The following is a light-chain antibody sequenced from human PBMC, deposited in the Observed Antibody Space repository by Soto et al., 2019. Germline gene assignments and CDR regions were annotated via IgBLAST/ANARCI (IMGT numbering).Light chain of an antibody. J-gene: IGKJ3*01. V-gene: IGKV3D-20*02. CDR3: QQRSTWPFT. CDR1: QSISSSY. CDR2: GAS. Sequence: EKLMTQSTATLSVTPGARATLSCRVSQSISSSYLAWYQQRPGQAPRLLIYGASSRATGIPDRFSGSGSGTDFTLTISSLEPEDFAVYYCQQRSTWPFTSGPGTMADV.